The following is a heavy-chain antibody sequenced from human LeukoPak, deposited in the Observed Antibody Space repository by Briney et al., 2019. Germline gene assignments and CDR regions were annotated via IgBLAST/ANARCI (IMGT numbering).Heavy chain of an antibody. Sequence: PGGSLRLSCAASGFTFSSYGMHWVRQAPGKGLEWVAFIRYDGSNKYYADSVKGRFTISRDNSKNTLYLQMNSLRAEDTAVYYCAKGPSRLLWFGEFPSHYYYYGMDVWGQGTTVTVSS. V-gene: IGHV3-30*02. CDR2: IRYDGSNK. CDR3: AKGPSRLLWFGEFPSHYYYYGMDV. CDR1: GFTFSSYG. J-gene: IGHJ6*02. D-gene: IGHD3-10*01.